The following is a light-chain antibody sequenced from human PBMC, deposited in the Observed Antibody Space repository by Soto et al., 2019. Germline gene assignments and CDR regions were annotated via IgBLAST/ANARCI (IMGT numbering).Light chain of an antibody. V-gene: IGKV3-20*01. CDR3: QQFGSSHIT. CDR2: ATS. CDR1: QTFGKSY. Sequence: EIVLTQSPGTLSLSPGERATLSCRASQTFGKSYLAWYQQKPGQPPRLLIYATSRRATGVPDRFSGSGSGTDFTLTISRLEAEDFAVYFCQQFGSSHITFGQGTRLEIK. J-gene: IGKJ5*01.